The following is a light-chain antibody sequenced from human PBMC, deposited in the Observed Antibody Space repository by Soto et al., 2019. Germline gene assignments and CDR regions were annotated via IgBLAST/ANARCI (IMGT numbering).Light chain of an antibody. CDR2: AVS. Sequence: QSVLTQPASVSGSPGQSITISCTGSSNDVGGYNFVSWYQQHPGKAPQLMIYAVSNRPSGVSNRFSGSKSGNTASLTISGLHTEDEADYFCSSYTSSSTLVFGGGTKVTVL. V-gene: IGLV2-14*01. CDR1: SNDVGGYNF. J-gene: IGLJ2*01. CDR3: SSYTSSSTLV.